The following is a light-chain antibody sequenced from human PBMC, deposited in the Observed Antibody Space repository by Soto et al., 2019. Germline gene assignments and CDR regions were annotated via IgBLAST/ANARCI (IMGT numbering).Light chain of an antibody. Sequence: EIVLTQSPGTLSLSPWERATLSCRASQSVSSSYLAWYQQKPGQAPRLLIYGASSRATGIPARFSGSGSGTDFTLTISSLEPEDFAVYYCQQRSNWPPTWTFGQGTKVDIK. CDR3: QQRSNWPPTWT. J-gene: IGKJ1*01. CDR2: GAS. V-gene: IGKV3D-20*02. CDR1: QSVSSSY.